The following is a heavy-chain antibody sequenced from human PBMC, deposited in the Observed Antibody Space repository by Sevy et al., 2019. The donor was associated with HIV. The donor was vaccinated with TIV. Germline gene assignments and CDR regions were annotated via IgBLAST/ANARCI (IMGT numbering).Heavy chain of an antibody. D-gene: IGHD4-17*01. J-gene: IGHJ4*02. CDR3: IYGDLDY. CDR1: GFTFSDST. Sequence: GGSLRLSCAASGFTFSDSTMHWVRQASGKGLEWVGRIRSKGNSYATPYAASLIGRFTISRDDSKNTAYLQMNSLKTEDTAGNYCIYGDLDYWGRGTLVTVSS. V-gene: IGHV3-73*01. CDR2: IRSKGNSYAT.